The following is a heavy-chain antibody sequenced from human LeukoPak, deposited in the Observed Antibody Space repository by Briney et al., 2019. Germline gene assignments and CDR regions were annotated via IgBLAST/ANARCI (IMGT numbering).Heavy chain of an antibody. CDR3: ARQEAMATNFDY. CDR1: GGSISSYY. CDR2: IYYSGST. J-gene: IGHJ4*02. V-gene: IGHV4-59*03. Sequence: SETLSLTCTVSGGSISSYYWSWIRQPPGKGLEWIGYIYYSGSTNYNPSLKSRVTISVDTSNNQFSLKLTSVTAADTAVYYCARQEAMATNFDYWGQGTLVTVSS. D-gene: IGHD5-24*01.